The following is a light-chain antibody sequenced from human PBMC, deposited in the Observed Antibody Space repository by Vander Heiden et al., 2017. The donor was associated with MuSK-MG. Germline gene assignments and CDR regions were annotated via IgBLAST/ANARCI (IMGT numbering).Light chain of an antibody. CDR3: SSYRSGDTCV. CDR2: DVN. Sequence: QSALTQPASVSGSPGQSITISCTGTNSDVGGYNYVSWYQQHPGTAPKLMIYDVNNRPSGVSDRFSGSKSGNTASLTISGLQAEDEADYYCSSYRSGDTCVCGPGTKVT. CDR1: NSDVGGYNY. V-gene: IGLV2-14*03. J-gene: IGLJ1*01.